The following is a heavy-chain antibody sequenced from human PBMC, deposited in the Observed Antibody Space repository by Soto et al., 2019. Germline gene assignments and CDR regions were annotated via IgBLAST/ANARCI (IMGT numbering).Heavy chain of an antibody. Sequence: QEQLVESGGGVVQPGRSLRLSCAASGFSFSSYAMHWVRQAPGKGLEWVALIWHDGSTTSSADSVKGRFTISRDNSKNTHYLQMNNLRAEDTAVYYCARDVETTKANYYYYGMDVWGRGTPVTVSS. CDR1: GFSFSSYA. J-gene: IGHJ6*02. CDR2: IWHDGSTT. V-gene: IGHV3-33*01. CDR3: ARDVETTKANYYYYGMDV. D-gene: IGHD5-18*01.